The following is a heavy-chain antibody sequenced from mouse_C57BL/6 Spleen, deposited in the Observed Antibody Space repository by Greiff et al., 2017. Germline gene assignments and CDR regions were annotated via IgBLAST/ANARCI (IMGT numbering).Heavy chain of an antibody. Sequence: VQLQQPGAELVKPGASVKLSCKASGYTFTSYWMHWVKQRPGQGLEWIGMIHPNSGSTNYNEKFKSKATLTVDKSSSTAYMQLSSLTSEDSAVYYCARCGDGYDDYAMDYWGQGTSVTVSS. CDR2: IHPNSGST. D-gene: IGHD2-2*01. V-gene: IGHV1-64*01. CDR3: ARCGDGYDDYAMDY. J-gene: IGHJ4*01. CDR1: GYTFTSYW.